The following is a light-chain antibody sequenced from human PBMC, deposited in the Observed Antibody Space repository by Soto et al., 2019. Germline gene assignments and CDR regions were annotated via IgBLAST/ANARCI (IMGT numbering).Light chain of an antibody. V-gene: IGLV1-44*01. Sequence: QSVLTQPPSASGTPGQRVTISCSGTSSNVGSNTVNWYQQLPGTAPKHLIYNSDQRPSGVPDRFSGSKSGTSASLAIGGLESEDEAVYYCVAWDDSLNGWVFGGGTKVTVL. CDR2: NSD. CDR3: VAWDDSLNGWV. J-gene: IGLJ3*02. CDR1: SSNVGSNT.